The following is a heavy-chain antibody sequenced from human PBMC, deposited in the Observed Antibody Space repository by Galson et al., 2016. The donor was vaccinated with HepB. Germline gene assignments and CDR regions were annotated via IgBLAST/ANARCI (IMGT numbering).Heavy chain of an antibody. J-gene: IGHJ4*02. V-gene: IGHV1-69*06. Sequence: SVKVSCKGSGGFFTSYAISWVRQAPGQGLEWMGGVIPIFGTMNYAHKFQGRVTITADRSTNTAYMEMNNLKSEDTAVSYCARGSYGYDYGFFEDWGQGTLVTVSS. CDR3: ARGSYGYDYGFFED. CDR2: VIPIFGTM. CDR1: GGFFTSYA. D-gene: IGHD5-18*01.